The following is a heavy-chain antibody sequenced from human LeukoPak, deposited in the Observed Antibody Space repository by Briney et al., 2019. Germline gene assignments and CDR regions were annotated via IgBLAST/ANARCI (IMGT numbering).Heavy chain of an antibody. D-gene: IGHD3-10*01. Sequence: GRSLRLSCTASGFTFDDYAMHWVRQVPGKGLEWVSGISWNSGNKGYADSVKGRFAISRDNAKNCLYLQMNSLRAEDTALYYCAAHYGSGNDWFDPWGQGTLVTVSS. CDR2: ISWNSGNK. V-gene: IGHV3-9*01. CDR3: AAHYGSGNDWFDP. CDR1: GFTFDDYA. J-gene: IGHJ5*02.